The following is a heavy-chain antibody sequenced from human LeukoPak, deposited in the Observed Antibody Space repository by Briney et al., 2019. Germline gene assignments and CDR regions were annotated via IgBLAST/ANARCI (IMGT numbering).Heavy chain of an antibody. J-gene: IGHJ4*02. CDR3: VRENHGSFDY. CDR2: ISSGSTYI. V-gene: IGHV3-21*01. D-gene: IGHD1-14*01. CDR1: GFSFSTYY. Sequence: GGSLRLSYAASGFSFSTYYVNWVRQAPGKGLEWVACISSGSTYIFHADSVRGRFAVSRDNAKNSLYLQMNSLRADDTAVYYCVRENHGSFDYWGRGSLVTVSS.